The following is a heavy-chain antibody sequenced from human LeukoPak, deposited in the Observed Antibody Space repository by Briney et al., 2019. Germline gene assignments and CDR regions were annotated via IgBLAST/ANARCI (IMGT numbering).Heavy chain of an antibody. CDR2: IYPGDSDT. J-gene: IGHJ3*02. CDR3: ARRGNSGSYSDAFDI. V-gene: IGHV5-51*01. CDR1: GYSFTSYW. Sequence: GESLKISCKGSGYSFTSYWIGWVRQMPGEGLEWMGVIYPGDSDTGYSPSFQGQVTISADKSISTAHLQWCSLRASDSAMYYCARRGNSGSYSDAFDIWGQGTMVTVSS. D-gene: IGHD1-26*01.